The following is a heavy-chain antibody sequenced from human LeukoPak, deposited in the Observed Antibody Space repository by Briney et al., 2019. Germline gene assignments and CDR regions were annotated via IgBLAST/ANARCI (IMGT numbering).Heavy chain of an antibody. J-gene: IGHJ5*02. V-gene: IGHV3-9*03. CDR3: AKGSCSSTSCYVWFDP. CDR2: INWNSGTI. CDR1: GFTFDDYA. D-gene: IGHD2-2*01. Sequence: PGGSLRLSCAASGFTFDDYAMHWVRQAPGKGLEWVLGINWNSGTIGYADSVKGRFTISRDNAKNSLYLQMNSPRAEDMALYYCAKGSCSSTSCYVWFDPWGQGALVTVSS.